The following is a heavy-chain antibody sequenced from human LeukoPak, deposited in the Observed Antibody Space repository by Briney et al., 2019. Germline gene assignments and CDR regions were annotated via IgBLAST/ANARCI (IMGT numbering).Heavy chain of an antibody. CDR1: GGSFSGYY. CDR3: ARTSSNANQYFQH. Sequence: KPSETLSLTCAVYGGSFSGYYWSWIRQPPGKGLEWIGEINHSGSTNYNPSLKSRVTISVDTSKNQFSLKLSSVTAADTAVYYCARTSSNANQYFQHWGQGTLVTVSS. V-gene: IGHV4-34*01. D-gene: IGHD6-13*01. CDR2: INHSGST. J-gene: IGHJ1*01.